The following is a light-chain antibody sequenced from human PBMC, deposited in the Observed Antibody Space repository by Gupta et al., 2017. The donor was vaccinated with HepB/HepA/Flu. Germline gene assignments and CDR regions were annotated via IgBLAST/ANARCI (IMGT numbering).Light chain of an antibody. J-gene: IGKJ1*01. V-gene: IGKV3-11*01. CDR1: QSISYY. CDR2: DAS. CDR3: QQRSDWPRT. Sequence: EIVLTQSLATLSLSPGERATLSCRASQSISYYVAWYQQKPGQAPRLLIYDASRRATGIPARFGGSGSGTDFTLIINSLEPEDFAVYYCQQRSDWPRTFGQGTKMEI.